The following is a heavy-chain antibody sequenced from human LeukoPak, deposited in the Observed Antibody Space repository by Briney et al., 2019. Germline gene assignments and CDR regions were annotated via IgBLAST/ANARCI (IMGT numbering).Heavy chain of an antibody. J-gene: IGHJ5*02. CDR1: GFTFSNYY. D-gene: IGHD3-3*01. Sequence: GGSLRLSCTASGFTFSNYYMNWVRQAPGKGLEWVSSISGSSNFAEQTDSVKGRFTISRDNSKNTLYFQLNSLRAEGTALYSCPRCAKTPEGGSGWCNWFDAWGQGTVVTVSS. CDR2: ISGSSNFA. V-gene: IGHV3-21*04. CDR3: PRCAKTPEGGSGWCNWFDA.